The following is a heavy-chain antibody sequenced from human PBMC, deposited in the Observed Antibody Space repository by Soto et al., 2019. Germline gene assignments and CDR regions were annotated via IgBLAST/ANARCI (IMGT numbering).Heavy chain of an antibody. CDR1: GFTFSTYA. D-gene: IGHD6-19*01. CDR3: AGDSSGWYSMSLGGDY. Sequence: QVQLVESGGGVVQPGRSLRLSCAASGFTFSTYAMHWVRQAPGKGLEWVAVISYDGSNKYYADSVKGRFTISRDNSKNXLYLQMNSLRAEDAAVYYCAGDSSGWYSMSLGGDYWGQGTLVTVSS. J-gene: IGHJ4*02. CDR2: ISYDGSNK. V-gene: IGHV3-30-3*01.